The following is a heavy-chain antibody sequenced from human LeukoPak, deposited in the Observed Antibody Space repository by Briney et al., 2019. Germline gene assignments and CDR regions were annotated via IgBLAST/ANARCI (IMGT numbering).Heavy chain of an antibody. V-gene: IGHV3-33*01. Sequence: PGRSLRLSCAASGFTFSSYGMHWVRQAPGKGLEWVAVIWYDASNKYYADSVKGRFTISRDNSKNTLYLQMNSLRAEDTAVYYCARDSWFGELLPDYWGQGTLVTVSS. J-gene: IGHJ4*02. CDR2: IWYDASNK. CDR1: GFTFSSYG. D-gene: IGHD3-10*01. CDR3: ARDSWFGELLPDY.